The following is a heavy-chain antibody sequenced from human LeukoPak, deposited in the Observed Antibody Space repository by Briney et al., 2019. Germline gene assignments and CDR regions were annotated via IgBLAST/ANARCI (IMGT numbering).Heavy chain of an antibody. CDR1: GGSFSGYY. Sequence: SETLSLTCAVYGGSFSGYYWSRIRQPPGKGLEWIGEINHSGSTNYNPSLKSRVTISVDTSKNQFSLKLSSVTAADTAVYYCARSSIYYDSSGYRIWGQGTLVTVSS. V-gene: IGHV4-34*01. D-gene: IGHD3-22*01. CDR3: ARSSIYYDSSGYRI. J-gene: IGHJ4*02. CDR2: INHSGST.